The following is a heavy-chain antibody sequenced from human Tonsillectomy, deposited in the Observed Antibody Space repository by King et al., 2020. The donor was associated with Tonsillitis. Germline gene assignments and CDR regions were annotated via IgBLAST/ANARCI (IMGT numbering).Heavy chain of an antibody. D-gene: IGHD3-22*01. J-gene: IGHJ3*02. V-gene: IGHV1-69*01. CDR1: GGTFSIYA. CDR3: AREIYDSSGYYSLSAFDI. Sequence: QLVQSGAEVKKPGSSVKVSCKASGGTFSIYAITWVRQAPGQGLELMGGIIPIFVSGNYAQKFQGRVTITADESTSTAYMELSSLISEDTAVYYCAREIYDSSGYYSLSAFDIWGQGKMVAVSS. CDR2: IIPIFVSG.